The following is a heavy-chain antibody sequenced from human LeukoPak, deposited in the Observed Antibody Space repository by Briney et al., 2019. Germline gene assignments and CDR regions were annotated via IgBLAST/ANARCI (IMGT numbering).Heavy chain of an antibody. D-gene: IGHD1-26*01. V-gene: IGHV3-23*01. J-gene: IGHJ4*02. CDR3: AKDHGIVGALLLLPYRDYFDY. Sequence: HPGGSLRLSCAASGFTFSSYAMSWVRQAPEKGLEWVSAISGSGGSTYYADSVKGRFTISRDNSKNTLYLQMNSLRAEDTAVYYCAKDHGIVGALLLLPYRDYFDYWGQGTLVTVSS. CDR2: ISGSGGST. CDR1: GFTFSSYA.